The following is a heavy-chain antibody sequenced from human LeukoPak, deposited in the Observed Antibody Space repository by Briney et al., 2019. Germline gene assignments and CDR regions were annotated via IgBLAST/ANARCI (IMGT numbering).Heavy chain of an antibody. CDR1: EYLLTGYY. D-gene: IGHD3-22*01. Sequence: ASVKVSCKASEYLLTGYYIHWVRQAPGQGLEWLGWINPDSGGTKYAQRFEGFVTMTRDTSISTAYMELTSLSSDDTAVYYCARGRHFDANGYYAAFYFDHWGQGTLVTVSS. CDR2: INPDSGGT. CDR3: ARGRHFDANGYYAAFYFDH. V-gene: IGHV1-2*04. J-gene: IGHJ4*02.